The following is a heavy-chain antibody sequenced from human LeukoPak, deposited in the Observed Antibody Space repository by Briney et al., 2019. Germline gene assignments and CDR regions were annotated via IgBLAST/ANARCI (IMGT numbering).Heavy chain of an antibody. CDR1: GFTFSSYW. D-gene: IGHD3-10*01. J-gene: IGHJ4*02. CDR2: IHSDESRT. Sequence: HSGGSLRLSCAASGFTFSSYWMHWVRQAPGRGLGWVSRIHSDESRTNYADSVPGRFTISRDNAKNTVSLQMNSLRTEDTAVYCCARGIYGLPVAFDYRGQGTLGSVSS. V-gene: IGHV3-74*01. CDR3: ARGIYGLPVAFDY.